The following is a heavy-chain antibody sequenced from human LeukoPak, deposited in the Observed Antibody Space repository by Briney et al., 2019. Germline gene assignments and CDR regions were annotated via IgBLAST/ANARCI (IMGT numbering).Heavy chain of an antibody. V-gene: IGHV3-30*04. J-gene: IGHJ4*02. CDR1: GFSFSSYA. Sequence: GGSLRLSCAASGFSFSSYAMHWVRQAPGKGLEWVALISYDGGPNKYYADSVKGRFTISRDNSKNTLYLQMNNLRVEDTALYYCARDYDYWIDYWGQGILVTVSS. CDR3: ARDYDYWIDY. D-gene: IGHD3-3*01. CDR2: ISYDGGPNK.